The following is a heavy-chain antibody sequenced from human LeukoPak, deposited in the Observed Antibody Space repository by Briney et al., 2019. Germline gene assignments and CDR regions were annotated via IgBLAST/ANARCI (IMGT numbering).Heavy chain of an antibody. CDR1: EFNVRSNY. D-gene: IGHD3-22*01. CDR2: ISTSGST. Sequence: PGGSLRLSCAASEFNVRSNYMSWIRQPAGKGLESIGHISTSGSTNYNPSLKSRVTMSVDTSKNQFSLKLSSVTAADTAVYYCARVRYSDSSVLTRKRSYYFDYWGQGTLVTVSS. CDR3: ARVRYSDSSVLTRKRSYYFDY. V-gene: IGHV4-4*07. J-gene: IGHJ4*02.